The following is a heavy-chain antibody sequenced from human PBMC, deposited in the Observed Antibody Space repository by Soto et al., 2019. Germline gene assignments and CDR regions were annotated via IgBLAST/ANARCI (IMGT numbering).Heavy chain of an antibody. J-gene: IGHJ4*02. D-gene: IGHD4-17*01. CDR3: AKGVGYYADYTDY. CDR2: ISGSGGST. Sequence: GGSLRLSCGASGFTFSSHAMSWVRQAPGKGLEWVSGISGSGGSTYYADSVKGRFTISRDNSKNTLYLQMNSLRADDTAVYYCAKGVGYYADYTDYWGQGTLVTVSS. V-gene: IGHV3-23*01. CDR1: GFTFSSHA.